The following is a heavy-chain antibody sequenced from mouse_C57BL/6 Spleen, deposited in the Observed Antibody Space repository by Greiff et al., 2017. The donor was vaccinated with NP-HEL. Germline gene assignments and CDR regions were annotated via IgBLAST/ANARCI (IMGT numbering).Heavy chain of an antibody. CDR3: ASPILYEYDPAYAMDY. CDR2: IDPEDGET. J-gene: IGHJ4*01. V-gene: IGHV14-2*01. CDR1: GFNIKDYY. Sequence: EVQLQQSGAELVKPGASVKLSCTASGFNIKDYYMHWVKQRTEQGLEWIGRIDPEDGETKYAPKFQGKATITADTSSNPAYLQLSSLTSEDTAVYYCASPILYEYDPAYAMDYWGQGTSVTVSS. D-gene: IGHD2-4*01.